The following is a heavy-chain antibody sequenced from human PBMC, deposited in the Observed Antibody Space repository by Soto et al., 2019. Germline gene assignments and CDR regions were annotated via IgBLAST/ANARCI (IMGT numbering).Heavy chain of an antibody. D-gene: IGHD3-9*01. V-gene: IGHV1-18*04. CDR3: ARVSLVGDILTRVDY. CDR2: ISAYNGNT. CDR1: GYTFTSYG. Sequence: ASVKVSCKASGYTFTSYGISWVRQAPGQGLEWMGWISAYNGNTNYAQKLQGRVTMTTDTSTSTAYMELRSLRSDGTAVYYCARVSLVGDILTRVDYWGQGTLVTVSS. J-gene: IGHJ4*02.